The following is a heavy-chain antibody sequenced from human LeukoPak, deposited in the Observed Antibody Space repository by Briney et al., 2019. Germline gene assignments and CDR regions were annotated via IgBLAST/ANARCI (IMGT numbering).Heavy chain of an antibody. D-gene: IGHD2-2*01. CDR2: IYHSGTT. J-gene: IGHJ5*02. CDR3: ARHGGYCSGTSCYGVWFDP. Sequence: SETLSLTCAVSGGSIIRSNWWSWVRQPPGKGLEWIGEIYHSGTTNYNPSLISRVTISVDKSKNQFSLKLSSVTAADTAVYYCARHGGYCSGTSCYGVWFDPWGQGTLVTVSS. CDR1: GGSIIRSNW. V-gene: IGHV4-4*02.